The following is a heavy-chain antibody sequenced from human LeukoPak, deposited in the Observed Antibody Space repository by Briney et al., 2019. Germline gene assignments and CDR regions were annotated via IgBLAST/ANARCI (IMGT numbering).Heavy chain of an antibody. V-gene: IGHV1-46*01. CDR1: GYTFTSYY. CDR2: INPSSGST. D-gene: IGHD6-13*01. CDR3: ARAEGHSSSWYSEYFQH. Sequence: ASVKVSCKASGYTFTSYYMHWVRQAPGQGLEWMGIINPSSGSTSYAQKVQGRVTMTRDMSTSTVYMELSSLRSEDTAVYYCARAEGHSSSWYSEYFQHWGQGTLVTVSS. J-gene: IGHJ1*01.